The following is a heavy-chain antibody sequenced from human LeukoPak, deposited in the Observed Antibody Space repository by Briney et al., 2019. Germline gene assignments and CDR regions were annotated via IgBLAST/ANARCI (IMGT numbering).Heavy chain of an antibody. V-gene: IGHV3-20*04. CDR3: AREVATQDYYYYMDV. J-gene: IGHJ6*03. Sequence: GGSLRLTCAASGFTFDDYGMSWVRQGPGKGLEWVSGINWNGGSIGYADSVKGRFTISRDNAKNSLYLQMTSLRAEDTAFYYCAREVATQDYYYYMDVWGKGTTVTVSS. D-gene: IGHD4-23*01. CDR1: GFTFDDYG. CDR2: INWNGGSI.